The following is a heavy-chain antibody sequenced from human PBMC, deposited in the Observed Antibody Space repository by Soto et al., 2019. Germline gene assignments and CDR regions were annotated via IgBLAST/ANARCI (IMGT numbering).Heavy chain of an antibody. Sequence: LRLSCAASGVTFGSYAMNWFRQAPGKGLEWVSSISGSGDYTDYADSVKGRFTISRDNSKTTLYLQMNSLRAEDTALYYCARPSSSSPGPXWGQGALVTVSX. J-gene: IGHJ4*02. CDR3: ARPSSSSPGPX. V-gene: IGHV3-23*01. CDR1: GVTFGSYA. D-gene: IGHD2-8*02. CDR2: ISGSGDYT.